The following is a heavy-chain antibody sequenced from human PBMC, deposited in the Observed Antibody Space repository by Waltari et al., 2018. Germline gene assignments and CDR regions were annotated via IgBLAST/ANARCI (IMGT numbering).Heavy chain of an antibody. CDR3: ARLRTDYDILTGYYRDY. Sequence: VQLVESGGGVVQPGRSLRLSCAASGFTFSSYAMHWVRQAPGKGLEWVAVISYDGSNKYYADSVKGRFTISRDNSKNTLYLQMNSLRAEDTAVYYCARLRTDYDILTGYYRDYWGQGTLVTVSS. J-gene: IGHJ4*02. CDR2: ISYDGSNK. D-gene: IGHD3-9*01. CDR1: GFTFSSYA. V-gene: IGHV3-30-3*01.